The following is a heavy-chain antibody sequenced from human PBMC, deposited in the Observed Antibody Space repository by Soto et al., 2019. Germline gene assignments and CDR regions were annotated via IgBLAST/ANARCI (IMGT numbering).Heavy chain of an antibody. Sequence: GASVKVSCKVSAGTFSSYAISWVRQAPGQGLEWMGGIIPIFGTANYAQKFQGRVTITADESTSTAYMERSSLRSEDTAVYYCARGSGSYLGDYYYYAMDVWGQGTTVTAP. D-gene: IGHD1-26*01. CDR1: AGTFSSYA. J-gene: IGHJ6*02. CDR3: ARGSGSYLGDYYYYAMDV. CDR2: IIPIFGTA. V-gene: IGHV1-69*13.